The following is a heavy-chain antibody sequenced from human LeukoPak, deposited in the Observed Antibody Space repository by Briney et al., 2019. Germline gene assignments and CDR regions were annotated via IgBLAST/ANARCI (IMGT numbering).Heavy chain of an antibody. CDR2: MNPNSGNT. D-gene: IGHD3-9*01. CDR1: GCTFTSYD. V-gene: IGHV1-8*01. J-gene: IGHJ6*02. Sequence: ASVKVSCKASGCTFTSYDINWVRQATGQGLEWMGWMNPNSGNTGYAQKFQGRVTMTRNTSISTAYMELSSLRSEDTAVYYCARGRILRYFDWSSYYYYYGMDVWGQGTTVTVSS. CDR3: ARGRILRYFDWSSYYYYYGMDV.